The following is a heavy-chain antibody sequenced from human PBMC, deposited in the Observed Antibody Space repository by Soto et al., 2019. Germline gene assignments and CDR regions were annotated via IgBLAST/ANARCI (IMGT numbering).Heavy chain of an antibody. J-gene: IGHJ3*02. CDR1: AGSITGYF. CDR3: ARVRDNGGYSGKGAIDI. D-gene: IGHD3-22*01. CDR2: IYYSGTT. V-gene: IGHV4-59*01. Sequence: SETLSLTCTVAAGSITGYFWTWIRQPPGKALECIGYIYYSGTTYYNPSLKSRVTMSIDTSKNQFSLKLSSVTAADTAVYFCARVRDNGGYSGKGAIDIWGQGTMVTV.